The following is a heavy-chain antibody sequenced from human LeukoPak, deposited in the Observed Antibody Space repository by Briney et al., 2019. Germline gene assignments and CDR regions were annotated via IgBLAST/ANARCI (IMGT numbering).Heavy chain of an antibody. D-gene: IGHD3-10*01. Sequence: GESLKISFKGSGYSFTSYWIGWVRPMPGKGLEWMGLIHPVDSDTRYSPSFQGQVTTSADKSISTAYLQWSSLKASDTAMYYCARRLLGGSGSFDYWGQGTVVTVSS. CDR3: ARRLLGGSGSFDY. CDR1: GYSFTSYW. J-gene: IGHJ4*02. CDR2: IHPVDSDT. V-gene: IGHV5-51*01.